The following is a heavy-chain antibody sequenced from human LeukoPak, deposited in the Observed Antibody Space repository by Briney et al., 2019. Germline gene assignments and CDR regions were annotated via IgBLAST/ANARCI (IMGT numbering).Heavy chain of an antibody. CDR2: ISGSGGST. Sequence: KRLEWVSPISGSGGSTYYADSVQSRFTISSDNSKNTLYLQMNSLRAEDTAGYYGASFFFQAEDGIRDTVPVSAFLLNRSSDL. J-gene: IGHJ2*01. CDR3: ASFFFQAEDGIRDTVPVSAFLLNRSSDL. V-gene: IGHV3-23*01. D-gene: IGHD1-14*01.